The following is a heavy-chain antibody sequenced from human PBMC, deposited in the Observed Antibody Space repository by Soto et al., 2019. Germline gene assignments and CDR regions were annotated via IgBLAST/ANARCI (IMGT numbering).Heavy chain of an antibody. CDR1: GYTFTGYY. CDR2: INPNSGGT. V-gene: IGHV1-2*02. J-gene: IGHJ6*02. D-gene: IGHD2-2*02. Sequence: SVKVSCKASGYTFTGYYMHWVRQAPGQGLEWMGWINPNSGGTNYAQKFQGRVTMTRDTSISTAYMELSRLRSDDTAVYYCARDLREGYCSSTSCYTQYYYYGMDVWGQGTTVTVSS. CDR3: ARDLREGYCSSTSCYTQYYYYGMDV.